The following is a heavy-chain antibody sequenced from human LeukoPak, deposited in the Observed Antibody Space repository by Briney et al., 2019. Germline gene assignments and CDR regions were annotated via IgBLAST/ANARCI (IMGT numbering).Heavy chain of an antibody. D-gene: IGHD2-15*01. CDR3: ARAVYCSGGGCFWYFDL. CDR2: ISSSSRFI. V-gene: IGHV3-21*01. J-gene: IGHJ2*01. CDR1: GFIFSNYW. Sequence: PGGSLRLSCEASGFIFSNYWMAWVRQAPGKGLEWVSLISSSSRFIYYGDSVKGRFTISRDNAKKSLYLQMNSLRAEDTAVYYCARAVYCSGGGCFWYFDLWGRGTLVTVSS.